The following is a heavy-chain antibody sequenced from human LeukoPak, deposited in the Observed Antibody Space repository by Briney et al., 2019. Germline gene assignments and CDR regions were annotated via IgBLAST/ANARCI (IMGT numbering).Heavy chain of an antibody. CDR1: GGSISSGSYY. CDR2: IYTSGST. D-gene: IGHD3-10*01. V-gene: IGHV4-61*02. CDR3: ARDHRGNYGSGSYYFDY. J-gene: IGHJ4*02. Sequence: SETLSLTCTVSGGSISSGSYYWSWIRQPAGKGLEWIGRIYTSGSTNYNPSLKSRVTISVDTSKNQFSLKLSSVTAADTAVYYCARDHRGNYGSGSYYFDYWGQGTLVTVSS.